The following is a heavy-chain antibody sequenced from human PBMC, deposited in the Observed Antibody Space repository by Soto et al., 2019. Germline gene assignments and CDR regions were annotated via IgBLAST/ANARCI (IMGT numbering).Heavy chain of an antibody. Sequence: GGSLRLSCAASGFTFSSYAMSWVRQAPGKGLEWVSAISGSGGSTYYADSVKGRFTISRDNSKNTLYLQMNSLRAEDTAVYYCAKDDSSWYYDSSGSYFDYWGQGTLVTVSS. J-gene: IGHJ4*02. CDR3: AKDDSSWYYDSSGSYFDY. D-gene: IGHD3-22*01. CDR1: GFTFSSYA. V-gene: IGHV3-23*01. CDR2: ISGSGGST.